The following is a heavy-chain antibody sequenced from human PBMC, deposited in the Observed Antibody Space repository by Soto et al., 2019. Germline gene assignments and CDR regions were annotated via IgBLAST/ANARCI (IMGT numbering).Heavy chain of an antibody. Sequence: PSETLSLTCAVYGGSFSGYYWSWIRQPPGKGLEWIGEINHSGSTNYNPSLKSRVTISVDTSKNQFSLKLSSVTAADTAVYYCASWLGPPRGPFEPWGQGTLVTVSS. CDR3: ASWLGPPRGPFEP. CDR2: INHSGST. J-gene: IGHJ5*02. CDR1: GGSFSGYY. V-gene: IGHV4-34*01. D-gene: IGHD1-26*01.